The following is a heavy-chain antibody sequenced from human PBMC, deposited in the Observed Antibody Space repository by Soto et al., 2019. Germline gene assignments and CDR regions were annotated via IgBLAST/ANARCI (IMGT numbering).Heavy chain of an antibody. V-gene: IGHV3-72*01. CDR2: SKNKADSYTT. J-gene: IGHJ4*02. CDR3: TVWGSGNDFGAA. D-gene: IGHD3-10*01. CDR1: GFTFSDHY. Sequence: EVQLVESGGGLVQPGGSLRLSCAASGFTFSDHYMDWVRQAPGKGLEWVGRSKNKADSYTTEYAASVKGRLTISRDGSKNSLFLQMISLKTEDTAVYYCTVWGSGNDFGAAWGQGILVTVSS.